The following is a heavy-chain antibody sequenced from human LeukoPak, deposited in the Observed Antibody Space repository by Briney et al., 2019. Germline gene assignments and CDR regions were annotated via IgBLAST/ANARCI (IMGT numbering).Heavy chain of an antibody. J-gene: IGHJ1*01. Sequence: GGSLRLSCAASGFTFSRYWMSWVRQTPEKGLECVANIKQDGGDKFYVDSVRGRFTISRDNAKNSLYLQMNSLRVEDTALYYCARDPWADSSGFPLHHWGQGTLVTVSS. CDR2: IKQDGGDK. CDR3: ARDPWADSSGFPLHH. D-gene: IGHD3-22*01. V-gene: IGHV3-7*03. CDR1: GFTFSRYW.